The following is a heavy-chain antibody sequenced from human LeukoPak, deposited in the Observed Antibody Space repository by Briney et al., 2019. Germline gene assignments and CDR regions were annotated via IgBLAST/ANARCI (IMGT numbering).Heavy chain of an antibody. Sequence: ASVKVSCKASGYTFTCYYMHWVRQAPGQGLEWMGWINPNSGGTNYAQKFQGRVTMTRDTSISTAYMELSRLRSDDTAVYYCARSKLPSAWFDPWGQGTLVTVSS. CDR3: ARSKLPSAWFDP. V-gene: IGHV1-2*02. CDR2: INPNSGGT. J-gene: IGHJ5*02. CDR1: GYTFTCYY. D-gene: IGHD3-10*01.